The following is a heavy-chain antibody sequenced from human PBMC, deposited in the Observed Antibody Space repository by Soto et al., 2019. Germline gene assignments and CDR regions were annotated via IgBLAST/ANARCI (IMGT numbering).Heavy chain of an antibody. Sequence: PSETLSLTCTVSGGSISGHHWSWIRQAPGRGLEWIGYIYYSGNTNYNPSLKSRVTMSVDTPKNRFSLKLRSVTAADTAVYYCAREGAGSGATFDYWGRGSLVTVSS. CDR2: IYYSGNT. V-gene: IGHV4-59*11. CDR3: AREGAGSGATFDY. CDR1: GGSISGHH. J-gene: IGHJ4*02. D-gene: IGHD2-15*01.